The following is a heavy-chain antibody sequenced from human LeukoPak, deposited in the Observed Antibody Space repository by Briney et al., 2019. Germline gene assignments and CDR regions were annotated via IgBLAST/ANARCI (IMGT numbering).Heavy chain of an antibody. CDR2: IYYSGST. J-gene: IGHJ4*02. CDR3: ARAGGRIGTSYYFDY. V-gene: IGHV4-59*01. CDR1: GGSIGTYS. D-gene: IGHD1-1*01. Sequence: KPSETLSLTCTVSGGSIGTYSWNWIRQPPGKGLEWIGYIYYSGSTNYNPSLKSRVTISVDTSKNQFSLKLSSVTAADTAVHYCARAGGRIGTSYYFDYWGQGTLVTVSS.